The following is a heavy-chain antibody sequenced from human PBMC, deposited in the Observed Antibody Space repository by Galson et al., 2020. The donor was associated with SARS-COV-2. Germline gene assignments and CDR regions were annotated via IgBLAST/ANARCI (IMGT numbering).Heavy chain of an antibody. V-gene: IGHV1-18*01. CDR1: GYTFTNYG. CDR2: ISAYNGNT. J-gene: IGHJ5*02. Sequence: ASVKVSCKASGYTFTNYGISWVRQAPGQGLEWMGWISAYNGNTNYPQKFQGRVTMTTDTSTNTAYMEMRSLRSADTAVYYCARDSGWLLTPKWFDPWGQGTLVTVSS. CDR3: ARDSGWLLTPKWFDP. D-gene: IGHD3-22*01.